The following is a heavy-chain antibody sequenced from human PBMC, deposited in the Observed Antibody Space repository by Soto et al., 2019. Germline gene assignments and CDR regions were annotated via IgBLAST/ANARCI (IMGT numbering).Heavy chain of an antibody. CDR2: IYYSGST. CDR3: ARDQGATTFYYYYGMDV. Sequence: PSETLSLTCTVSGGSISSYYWSWIRQPPGKGLEWIGYIYYSGSTNYNPPLRSRVTISVDTSKNQFSLKLSSVTAADTAVYYCARDQGATTFYYYYGMDVWGQGTTVTVSS. V-gene: IGHV4-59*01. J-gene: IGHJ6*02. D-gene: IGHD1-26*01. CDR1: GGSISSYY.